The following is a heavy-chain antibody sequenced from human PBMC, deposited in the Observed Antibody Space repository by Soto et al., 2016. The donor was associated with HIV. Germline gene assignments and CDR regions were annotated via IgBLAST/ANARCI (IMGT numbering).Heavy chain of an antibody. D-gene: IGHD2-15*01. V-gene: IGHV3-21*01. CDR3: ARHGDCSGGSCQSAFDI. Sequence: EVQLVESGGGLVKPGGSLRLSCAASGFTFSSYSMNWVRQAPGKGLEWVSSISSSSSYIYYADSVKGRFTISRDNAKNSLYLQMNSLRAEDTAVYYCARHGDCSGGSCQSAFDIWGQGTMVTVSS. CDR2: ISSSSSYI. CDR1: GFTFSSYS. J-gene: IGHJ3*02.